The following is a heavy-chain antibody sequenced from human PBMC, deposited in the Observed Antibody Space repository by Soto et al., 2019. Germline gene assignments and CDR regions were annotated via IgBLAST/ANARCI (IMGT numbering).Heavy chain of an antibody. CDR2: IDWDDDK. CDR3: ARMRRNSDRAFYLDY. CDR1: GFSLTTSGMC. J-gene: IGHJ4*02. V-gene: IGHV2-70*11. Sequence: SGATLVNPTQTLTLSCTFSGFSLTTSGMCVTWIRQPPGKALEWLARIDWDDDKYYSTSLKARLTISKDTSKNQVLLTMTNLDPVDTGTYFCARMRRNSDRAFYLDYWGQGTLVTVSS.